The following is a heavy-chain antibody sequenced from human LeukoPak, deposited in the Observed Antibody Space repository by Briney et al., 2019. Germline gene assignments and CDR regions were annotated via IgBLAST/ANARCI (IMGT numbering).Heavy chain of an antibody. D-gene: IGHD1-26*01. CDR1: GFTFSSYA. Sequence: PGGSLRLSCAASGFTFSSYAMSWVRQAPGKGPEWIGYIYYSGSTNYNPSLKSRVTISVDTSKNQFSLKLSSVTAADTAVYYCARETPGIVGATQAFDIWGQGTMVTVSS. J-gene: IGHJ3*02. CDR2: IYYSGST. V-gene: IGHV4-59*12. CDR3: ARETPGIVGATQAFDI.